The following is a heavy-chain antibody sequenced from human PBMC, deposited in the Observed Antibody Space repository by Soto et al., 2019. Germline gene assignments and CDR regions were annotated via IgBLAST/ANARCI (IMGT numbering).Heavy chain of an antibody. J-gene: IGHJ6*02. CDR3: ARVGYYYGMDG. CDR1: GGTFSSYT. V-gene: IGHV1-69*02. Sequence: QVQLVQSGAEVKKPGSSVKVSCKASGGTFSSYTISWVRQAPGQGLEWMGRIIPILGIANYAQKFQGRVTITADKSTSTAYMELSSLRSEDTAVYDSARVGYYYGMDGWGRGTTVTVCS. CDR2: IIPILGIA.